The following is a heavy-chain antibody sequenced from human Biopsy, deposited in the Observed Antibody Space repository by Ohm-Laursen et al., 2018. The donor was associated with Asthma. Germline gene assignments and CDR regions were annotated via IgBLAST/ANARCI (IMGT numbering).Heavy chain of an antibody. V-gene: IGHV3-30*03. Sequence: SLRLSCSASGFSFSNFGMHWVRQAPGKGLEWVAVISFDGSNEDYADSVKGRFTISRDNSKNTLSLQMNSLTAEDAAVYYCAREGVAGTHIEDWGQGTLVTVSS. D-gene: IGHD6-19*01. J-gene: IGHJ4*02. CDR3: AREGVAGTHIED. CDR2: ISFDGSNE. CDR1: GFSFSNFG.